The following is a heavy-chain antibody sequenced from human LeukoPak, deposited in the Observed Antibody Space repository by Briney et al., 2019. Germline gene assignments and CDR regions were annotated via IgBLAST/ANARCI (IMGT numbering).Heavy chain of an antibody. D-gene: IGHD2-21*01. CDR1: GFIFSSYE. Sequence: PGGSLRLSCAASGFIFSSYEMNWVRQAPGKGLEWVSYISRSSSTIYYADSVKGRFTISRDNAKNSLYLQMNSLRAEDTAVYYCASCPPHGDFLVFDYWGQGTLVTVSS. CDR3: ASCPPHGDFLVFDY. V-gene: IGHV3-48*03. J-gene: IGHJ4*02. CDR2: ISRSSSTI.